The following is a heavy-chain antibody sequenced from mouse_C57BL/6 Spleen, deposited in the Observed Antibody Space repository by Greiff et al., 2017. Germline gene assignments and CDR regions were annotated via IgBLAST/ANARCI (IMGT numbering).Heavy chain of an antibody. V-gene: IGHV6-3*01. Sequence: EVHLVESGGGLMQPGGSMKLSCVASGFTFSNYWMNWVSQSPEKGLEWVAQIRLKSDNYATHYAESVKGRFTISRDDSKSSVYLQMNNLRAEETGIYYCTGPASYFDYWGQGTTLTVSS. J-gene: IGHJ2*01. CDR2: IRLKSDNYAT. CDR3: TGPASYFDY. D-gene: IGHD6-1*01. CDR1: GFTFSNYW.